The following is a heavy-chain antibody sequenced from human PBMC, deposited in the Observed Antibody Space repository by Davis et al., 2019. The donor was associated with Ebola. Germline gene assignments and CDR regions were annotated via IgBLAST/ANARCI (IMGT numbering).Heavy chain of an antibody. CDR1: GDSISSSSYY. CDR3: ARPGSGWLYFDY. V-gene: IGHV4-39*01. Sequence: SETLSLTCTVSGDSISSSSYYWGWIRQPPGKGLEWLGSIYYSGSTYYNPSLKSRVTISVVTSKNQFSLKLSSVTAADTAVYYCARPGSGWLYFDYWGQGTLVTVSS. D-gene: IGHD6-19*01. J-gene: IGHJ4*02. CDR2: IYYSGST.